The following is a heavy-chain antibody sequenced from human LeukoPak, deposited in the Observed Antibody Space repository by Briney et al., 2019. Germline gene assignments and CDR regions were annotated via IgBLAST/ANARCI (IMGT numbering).Heavy chain of an antibody. V-gene: IGHV3-30*19. D-gene: IGHD5-18*01. Sequence: PGGSLRHSCAASGLSFSSYGMHWVRQAPGKGLGWVAVISYDGSNKYYADSVKGRFTISRDNSKNTLYLQMNSLRAEDTAVYYCARSRVDTAMVIVFDYWGQGTLVTVSS. CDR2: ISYDGSNK. J-gene: IGHJ4*02. CDR3: ARSRVDTAMVIVFDY. CDR1: GLSFSSYG.